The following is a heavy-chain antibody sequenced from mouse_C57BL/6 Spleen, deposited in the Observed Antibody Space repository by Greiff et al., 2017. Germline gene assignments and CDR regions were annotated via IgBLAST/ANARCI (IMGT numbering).Heavy chain of an antibody. CDR1: GFTFSDYY. J-gene: IGHJ2*01. CDR2: INYDGSST. Sequence: EVKLVESEGGLVQPGSSMKLSCTASGFTFSDYYMAWVRQVPEKGLEWVANINYDGSSTDYLASLKSRFIISRDNAKNILYLQMSSLKSEDTATYYCARAVYYYGSSYFDYWGQGTTLTVSS. CDR3: ARAVYYYGSSYFDY. V-gene: IGHV5-16*01. D-gene: IGHD1-1*01.